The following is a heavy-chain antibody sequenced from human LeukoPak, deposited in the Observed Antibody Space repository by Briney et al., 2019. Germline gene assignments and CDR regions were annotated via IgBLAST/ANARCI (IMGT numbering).Heavy chain of an antibody. CDR1: GGTFSSYA. Sequence: ASVKVSCKASGGTFSSYAISWVRQAPGQGLEWMGWINTNTGNPTYAQGFTGRFVFSLDTSVSTAYLQISSLQAEDTAVYYCARSNNDGDYLGVGFDYWGQGTLVTVSS. D-gene: IGHD4-17*01. CDR2: INTNTGNP. V-gene: IGHV7-4-1*02. J-gene: IGHJ4*02. CDR3: ARSNNDGDYLGVGFDY.